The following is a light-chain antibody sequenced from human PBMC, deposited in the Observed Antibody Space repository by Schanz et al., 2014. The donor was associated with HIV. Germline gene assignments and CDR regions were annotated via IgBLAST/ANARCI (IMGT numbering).Light chain of an antibody. CDR1: QGIRND. CDR3: QQFDDLPRT. Sequence: AIQMTQSPSSLSASVGDRVTITCRAGQGIRNDLGWYQQKPGKAPKLLIYKASSLESGVPSRFSGGGSGTHFTFTISSLQPEDIATYYCQQFDDLPRTFGPGTKVDLK. J-gene: IGKJ3*01. CDR2: KAS. V-gene: IGKV1-6*01.